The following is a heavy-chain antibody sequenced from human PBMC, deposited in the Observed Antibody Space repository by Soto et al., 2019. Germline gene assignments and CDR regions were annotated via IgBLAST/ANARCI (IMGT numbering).Heavy chain of an antibody. CDR1: GGSISSYY. J-gene: IGHJ4*02. V-gene: IGHV4-59*01. CDR3: ARVFSSSYCSSTSCYAYYFDY. Sequence: PSETLSLTCTVSGGSISSYYWSWIRQPPGKGLEWIGYIYYSGSTNYNPSLKSRVTISVDTSKNQFSLKLSSVTAADTAVYYCARVFSSSYCSSTSCYAYYFDYWGQGTLVTVSS. D-gene: IGHD2-2*01. CDR2: IYYSGST.